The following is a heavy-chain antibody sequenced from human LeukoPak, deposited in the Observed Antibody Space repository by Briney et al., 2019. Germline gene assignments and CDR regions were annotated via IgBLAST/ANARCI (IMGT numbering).Heavy chain of an antibody. Sequence: GGSLRLSCAASEFTFSSYGMHWVRQAPGKGLEWVAVIWYDGSYKYYADSVKGRFTISRDNSKNTLYLQMNSLRAEDTAVYYCARDPLTYGSVSYFGYWGQGTLVTVSS. V-gene: IGHV3-33*01. J-gene: IGHJ4*02. CDR3: ARDPLTYGSVSYFGY. CDR2: IWYDGSYK. D-gene: IGHD3-10*01. CDR1: EFTFSSYG.